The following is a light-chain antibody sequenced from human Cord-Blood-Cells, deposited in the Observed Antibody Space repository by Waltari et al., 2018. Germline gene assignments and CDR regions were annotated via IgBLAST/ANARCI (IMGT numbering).Light chain of an antibody. CDR2: ANS. V-gene: IGLV1-40*01. J-gene: IGLJ1*01. CDR3: QSYDRSLSGYV. CDR1: SSNIGAGYD. Sequence: QSVLTQPPSVSGAPGQRVTISCTGSSSNIGAGYDVHWYQQLPGTAPKLLIYANSNRASGVPARFSASKSVTSASLAITGLQAEDEADYYCQSYDRSLSGYVFGTGTKVTVL.